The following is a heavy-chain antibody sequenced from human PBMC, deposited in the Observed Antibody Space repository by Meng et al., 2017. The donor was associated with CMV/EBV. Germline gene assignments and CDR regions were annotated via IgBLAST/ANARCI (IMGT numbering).Heavy chain of an antibody. CDR1: GFTFDDYA. CDR2: ISWNSGSI. V-gene: IGHV3-9*01. J-gene: IGHJ6*02. D-gene: IGHD2-15*01. CDR3: ARDGFDIVDSPDSRGYYYYGMDV. Sequence: SLKISCAASGFTFDDYAMHWVRQAPGKGLEWVSGISWNSGSIGYADSVKGRFTISRDNAKNSLYLQMNSLRAEDTAVYYCARDGFDIVDSPDSRGYYYYGMDVWGQGTTVTVSS.